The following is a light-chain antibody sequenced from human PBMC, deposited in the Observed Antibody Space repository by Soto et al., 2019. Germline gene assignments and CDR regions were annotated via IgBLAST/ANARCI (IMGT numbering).Light chain of an antibody. V-gene: IGKV3-20*01. Sequence: EIVLTQSPGTLSLSPGERATLSYRASQSVTSNYLAWYQQKPGQAPRLLIYAASSRATAIPDRFSGSGSGTDFTLTISRLEPEDFAVYYCQQYGSSPKTFGQGTKLEIK. J-gene: IGKJ1*01. CDR1: QSVTSNY. CDR2: AAS. CDR3: QQYGSSPKT.